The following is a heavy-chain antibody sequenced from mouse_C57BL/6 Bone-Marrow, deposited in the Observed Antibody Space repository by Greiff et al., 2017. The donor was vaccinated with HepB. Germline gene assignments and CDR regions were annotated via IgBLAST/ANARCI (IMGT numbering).Heavy chain of an antibody. CDR1: GYTFTSYW. D-gene: IGHD2-2*01. V-gene: IGHV1-55*01. Sequence: QVQLQQSGAELVKPGASVKMSCKASGYTFTSYWITWVKQRPGQGLEWLGDIYPGSGSTNYNEKFKSKATLTVDTSSSTAYMQLSSLTSEDSAVYYCARGWLRRRTWFAYWGQGTLVTVSA. CDR2: IYPGSGST. CDR3: ARGWLRRRTWFAY. J-gene: IGHJ3*01.